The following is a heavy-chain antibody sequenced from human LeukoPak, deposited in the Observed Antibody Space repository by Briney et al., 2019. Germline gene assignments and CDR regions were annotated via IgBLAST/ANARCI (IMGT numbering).Heavy chain of an antibody. D-gene: IGHD3-10*01. CDR3: ANALTLVRGVIAPLDY. Sequence: GGSLRLSCAASGFTFSNYAMSWVRQAPGKGPEWVSAISGRGDDTYYADSLKGRFTISRDNSKNTVYLQINSLRAEDTAVYRCANALTLVRGVIAPLDYWGQGTLVTVSS. CDR1: GFTFSNYA. J-gene: IGHJ4*02. CDR2: ISGRGDDT. V-gene: IGHV3-23*01.